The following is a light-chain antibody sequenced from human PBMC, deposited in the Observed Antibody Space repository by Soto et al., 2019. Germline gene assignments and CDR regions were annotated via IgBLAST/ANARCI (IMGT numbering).Light chain of an antibody. CDR2: GAS. Sequence: EMVMTQSPATLSVSPGERATLSCRASQSVSSNLAWYQQKPGQAPRLLMYGASTRAAGLPARFSGSGSGTEFTLTISSLQSEDFATYYCQQYNNWPLTFGGGTKV. V-gene: IGKV3-15*01. CDR1: QSVSSN. J-gene: IGKJ4*01. CDR3: QQYNNWPLT.